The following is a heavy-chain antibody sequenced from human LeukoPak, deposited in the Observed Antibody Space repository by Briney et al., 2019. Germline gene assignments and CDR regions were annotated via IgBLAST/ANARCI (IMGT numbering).Heavy chain of an antibody. J-gene: IGHJ3*02. V-gene: IGHV3-30-3*01. CDR2: ISYDGSNK. CDR1: GFTFSSYA. D-gene: IGHD3-22*01. CDR3: ARETSGHYYDSPPAFDI. Sequence: GGSLRLSCAAPGFTFSSYAMHWVRQAPGKGLEWVAVISYDGSNKYYADSVKGRFTISRDNSKNTLYLQMNSLRAEDTAVYYCARETSGHYYDSPPAFDIWGQGTMVTVSS.